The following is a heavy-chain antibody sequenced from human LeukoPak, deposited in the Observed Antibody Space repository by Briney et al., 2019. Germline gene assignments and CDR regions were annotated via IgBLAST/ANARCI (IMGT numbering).Heavy chain of an antibody. CDR2: IKEDGSET. J-gene: IGHJ4*02. D-gene: IGHD3-10*01. CDR3: ARDRGFFLFDY. CDR1: GFTFSNAW. Sequence: PGGSLRLSCAASGFTFSNAWMTWVRQAPGKGLGWLAHIKEDGSETACVDSVRGRFTISRDNAKNSLYLQMSSLRDEDTAVYYCARDRGFFLFDYWGQGTLVSVSS. V-gene: IGHV3-7*01.